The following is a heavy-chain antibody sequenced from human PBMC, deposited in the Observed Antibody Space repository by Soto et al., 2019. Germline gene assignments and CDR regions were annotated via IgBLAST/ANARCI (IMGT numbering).Heavy chain of an antibody. CDR3: ARDLQLSIDYYYGKDV. CDR1: GGSFSGYY. CDR2: INHSGST. D-gene: IGHD5-18*01. Sequence: ETLSLTCAVYGGSFSGYYWSWIRQPPGKGLEWIGEINHSGSTNYNPSLKSRVTISVDTSKNQFSLKLSSVTAADTAVYYCARDLQLSIDYYYGKDVWGQGTTVTVSS. J-gene: IGHJ6*02. V-gene: IGHV4-34*01.